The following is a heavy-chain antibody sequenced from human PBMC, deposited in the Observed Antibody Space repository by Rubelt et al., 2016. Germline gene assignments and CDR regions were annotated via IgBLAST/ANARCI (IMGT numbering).Heavy chain of an antibody. J-gene: IGHJ5*02. CDR3: ATGGDFGVVIPNWFDP. D-gene: IGHD3-3*01. V-gene: IGHV1-69*01. CDR2: IIPIFGTA. CDR1: GGTFSSYA. Sequence: QVQLVQSGAEVKKPGSSVKVSCKASGGTFSSYAISWVRQAPGQGIEWMGGIIPIFGTANYAQKFQGRVTITADESTSTAYMELSSLRSEDTAVYYCATGGDFGVVIPNWFDPWGQGTLVTVSS.